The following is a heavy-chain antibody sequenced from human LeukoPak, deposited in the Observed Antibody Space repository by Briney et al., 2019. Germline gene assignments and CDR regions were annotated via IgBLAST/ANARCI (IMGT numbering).Heavy chain of an antibody. CDR2: INHSGST. CDR3: ARGGGGWYMDV. V-gene: IGHV4-34*01. D-gene: IGHD2-15*01. Sequence: SETLSLTCTVSSGSISIYSWSWIRQPPGKGLEWIGEINHSGSTNYNPSLKSRVTISVDRSKNQFSLKLSSVTAADTAVYYCARGGGGWYMDVWGKGPTVTVSS. CDR1: SGSISIYS. J-gene: IGHJ6*03.